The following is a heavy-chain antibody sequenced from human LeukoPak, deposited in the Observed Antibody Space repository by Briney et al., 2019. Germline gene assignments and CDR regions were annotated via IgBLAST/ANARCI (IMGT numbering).Heavy chain of an antibody. V-gene: IGHV1-2*02. D-gene: IGHD6-13*01. CDR3: ARDRGSSRLSGDYYYYMDV. Sequence: ASVKVSCKASGYTFTAYYIHWVRQAPGQGLEWMGWINPNSGGTYFAQKFQGRVTVTRDTSVSTVDMELTRLRSDDTAVYYCARDRGSSRLSGDYYYYMDVWGKGTTVTISS. J-gene: IGHJ6*03. CDR2: INPNSGGT. CDR1: GYTFTAYY.